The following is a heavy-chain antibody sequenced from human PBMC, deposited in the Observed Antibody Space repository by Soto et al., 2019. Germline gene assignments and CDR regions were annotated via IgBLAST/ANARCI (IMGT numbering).Heavy chain of an antibody. J-gene: IGHJ5*02. Sequence: LRLSCAASGFTFSSYAMHWVRQAPGKGLEWVAVISYDGSNKYYADSVKGRFTISRDNSKNTLYLQMNSLRAEDTAVYYCARDETDYSNYGNWFDPWGQGTLVTVSS. CDR1: GFTFSSYA. CDR3: ARDETDYSNYGNWFDP. V-gene: IGHV3-30-3*01. CDR2: ISYDGSNK. D-gene: IGHD4-4*01.